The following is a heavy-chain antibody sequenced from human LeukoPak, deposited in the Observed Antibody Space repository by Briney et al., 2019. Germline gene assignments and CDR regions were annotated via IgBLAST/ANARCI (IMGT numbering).Heavy chain of an antibody. V-gene: IGHV3-23*01. J-gene: IGHJ4*02. D-gene: IGHD5-18*01. CDR2: ISGSGDTT. CDR1: GFVFSSQD. CDR3: AKAKTQAMVLPGNY. Sequence: GGSLRLSCAASGFVFSSQDMGWVRQAPGKGLEWVSTISGSGDTTYYADSVKGRFTISRDNSKNTLYLQMNSLRAEDTAVYYCAKAKTQAMVLPGNYWGQGTLVTVSS.